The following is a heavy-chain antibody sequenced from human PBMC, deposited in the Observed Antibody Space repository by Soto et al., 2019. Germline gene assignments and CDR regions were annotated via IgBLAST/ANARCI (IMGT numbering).Heavy chain of an antibody. Sequence: QVQLEQSGAEVKKPGSSVKVSYKASGGTLSDHGVAWLRQAPGQGLEWMGGTIPVFNTAKYAQKFQGRVTVTADKFTNIAYMELSSLRSEDTACYFCARGVYGSGNYYTGPSAFDIWGQGTMVIVSS. D-gene: IGHD3-10*01. CDR3: ARGVYGSGNYYTGPSAFDI. V-gene: IGHV1-69*06. J-gene: IGHJ3*02. CDR1: GGTLSDHG. CDR2: TIPVFNTA.